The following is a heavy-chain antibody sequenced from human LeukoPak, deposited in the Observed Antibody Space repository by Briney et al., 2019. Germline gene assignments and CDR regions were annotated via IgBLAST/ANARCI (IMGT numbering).Heavy chain of an antibody. Sequence: SETLSLTCTVSGYSISSGYYWGWIRQPPGKGLEWIGSIYHSGSTYYNPSLKSRVTISVDTSKNQFSLKLSSVTAADTAVYYCARFHSGYDMGEYWGQGTLVTVSS. J-gene: IGHJ4*02. CDR3: ARFHSGYDMGEY. D-gene: IGHD5-12*01. CDR2: IYHSGST. CDR1: GYSISSGYY. V-gene: IGHV4-38-2*02.